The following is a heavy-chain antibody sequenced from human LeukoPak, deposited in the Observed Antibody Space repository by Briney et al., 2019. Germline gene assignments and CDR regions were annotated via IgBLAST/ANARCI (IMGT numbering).Heavy chain of an antibody. V-gene: IGHV3-48*03. CDR3: VRWYDAFDI. CDR1: GFTFSSCE. Sequence: GGSLRLSCAASGFTFSSCEMNWVRQAPGKGLEWVSYISSSGSTIYYADSVKGRFTISRDNAKNSLYLQMHSLRAEDTAVCYCVRWYDAFDIWGQGTMVTVSS. D-gene: IGHD2-15*01. J-gene: IGHJ3*02. CDR2: ISSSGSTI.